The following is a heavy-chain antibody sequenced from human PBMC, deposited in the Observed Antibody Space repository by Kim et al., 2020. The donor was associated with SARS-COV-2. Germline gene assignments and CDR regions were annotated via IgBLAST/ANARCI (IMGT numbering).Heavy chain of an antibody. CDR3: ARETPGIRGVVCDI. V-gene: IGHV3-48*03. J-gene: IGHJ3*02. CDR2: ITTSGNTV. Sequence: GGSLRLSCEASEFTLSSYEMNWVRQAPGKGLEWVSYITTSGNTVHYADSVRGRFTVSRDNSKNSLYLQMNSLGAEDTAVYYCARETPGIRGVVCDIWGQGMIVTASS. CDR1: EFTLSSYE. D-gene: IGHD3-10*01.